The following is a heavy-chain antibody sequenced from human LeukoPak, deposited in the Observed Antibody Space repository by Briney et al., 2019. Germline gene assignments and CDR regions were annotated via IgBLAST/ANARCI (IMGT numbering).Heavy chain of an antibody. D-gene: IGHD1-26*01. J-gene: IGHJ4*02. CDR2: ISGGSDYI. CDR3: ARWGLGPSFDY. Sequence: GGSLRLSCAVSGFIFSNAWMSWVRQAPGKGLEWVSYISGGSDYIFYTDSVKGRFTISRDNAKKSLYLQLNSLRVEDTAVYYCARWGLGPSFDYWGQGTRVTVSS. V-gene: IGHV3-21*01. CDR1: GFIFSNAW.